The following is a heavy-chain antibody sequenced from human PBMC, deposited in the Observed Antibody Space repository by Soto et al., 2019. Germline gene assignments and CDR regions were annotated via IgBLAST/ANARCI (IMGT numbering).Heavy chain of an antibody. CDR3: ARRDGYSYGYVYYGMDV. CDR2: IIPIFGTA. V-gene: IGHV1-69*13. D-gene: IGHD5-18*01. J-gene: IGHJ6*02. CDR1: GGTFSSYA. Sequence: SVKVSCKASGGTFSSYAISWVRQAPGQGLEWMGGIIPIFGTANYAQKFQGRVTITADESTSTAYMELSSLRSEDTAVYYCARRDGYSYGYVYYGMDVWGQGTTVTVSS.